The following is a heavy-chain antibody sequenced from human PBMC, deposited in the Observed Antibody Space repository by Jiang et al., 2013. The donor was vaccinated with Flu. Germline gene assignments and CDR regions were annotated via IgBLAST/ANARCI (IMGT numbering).Heavy chain of an antibody. D-gene: IGHD4-11*01. CDR2: IIPFLGIA. J-gene: IGHJ5*02. CDR1: GGTFTNYA. Sequence: GAEVKKPGSSVKVSCKASGGTFTNYAISWVRQAPGQGLQWMGRIIPFLGIANYAQKFQGRVTITADKSTSTAYMELRSLRSEDTAVYFCARDPRTTMTIRAQGWFDPWGQGTLVTVSS. V-gene: IGHV1-69*04. CDR3: ARDPRTTMTIRAQGWFDP.